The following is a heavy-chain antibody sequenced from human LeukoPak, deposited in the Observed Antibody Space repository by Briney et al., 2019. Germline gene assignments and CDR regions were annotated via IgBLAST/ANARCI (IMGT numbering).Heavy chain of an antibody. Sequence: GGSLRLSCAASEFTITTYAMTWVRQPPGKGLEWISAISGSGGSAYYADSGKGRFTLSRAYSKQMPYLQINRLRAEATAVYYCAKVVAGTIYGTAFDHWGQGTLVTVSS. V-gene: IGHV3-23*01. D-gene: IGHD6-19*01. CDR1: EFTITTYA. J-gene: IGHJ4*02. CDR2: ISGSGGSA. CDR3: AKVVAGTIYGTAFDH.